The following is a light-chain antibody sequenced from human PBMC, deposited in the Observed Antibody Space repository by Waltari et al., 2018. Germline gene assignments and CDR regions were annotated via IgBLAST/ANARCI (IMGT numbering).Light chain of an antibody. J-gene: IGKJ4*01. V-gene: IGKV3-20*01. CDR2: GAS. CDR1: QSVSSSY. CDR3: QQYGSSGLT. Sequence: ELVLTQSPGTLSLSPGESATLSCQASQSVSSSYLAWYQQKPGQAPRLLIYGASSRATGIPDRFSGSGSGTDFTLTISRLEPEDFAVYYCQQYGSSGLTFGGGTKVEIK.